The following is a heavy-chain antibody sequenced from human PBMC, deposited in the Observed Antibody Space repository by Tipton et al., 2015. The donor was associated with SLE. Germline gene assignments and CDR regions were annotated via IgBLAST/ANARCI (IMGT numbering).Heavy chain of an antibody. D-gene: IGHD2-2*01. Sequence: TLSLTCAVSGGSTTSNHYWCWVRQSPGKGLEWIGEINHSGSTNYNPSLKSRVTISVDTSKNQFSLKLSSVTAADTAVYYCARGSTGIVVVPAAHYYYYYMDVWGKGTTVTVSS. CDR3: ARGSTGIVVVPAAHYYYYYMDV. CDR2: INHSGST. J-gene: IGHJ6*03. CDR1: GGSTTSNHY. V-gene: IGHV4-4*02.